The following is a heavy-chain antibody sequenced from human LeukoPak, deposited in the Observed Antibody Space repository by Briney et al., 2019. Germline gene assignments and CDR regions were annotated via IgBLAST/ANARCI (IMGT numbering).Heavy chain of an antibody. J-gene: IGHJ4*02. D-gene: IGHD3-9*01. CDR3: AQESSDVLTGYLSWGAPGRDRGSYLGH. Sequence: GGSLRLSCAASGFTPSSYGMHWVRQAPGKGLEWVAVIWYDGSYKYYGDSVKGRFTISRDYSENTLYLQMRSLRGDDTGIYYCAQESSDVLTGYLSWGAPGRDRGSYLGHWGQGTLVTVSS. V-gene: IGHV3-33*06. CDR2: IWYDGSYK. CDR1: GFTPSSYG.